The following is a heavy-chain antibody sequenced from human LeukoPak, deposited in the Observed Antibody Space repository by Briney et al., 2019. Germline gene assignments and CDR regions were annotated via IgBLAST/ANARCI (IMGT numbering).Heavy chain of an antibody. CDR1: GPTFSNYG. CDR3: ARDGRFAAYEPDY. Sequence: ASVKVSCKASGPTFSNYGITWVRQAPGQGLEWVGWISAYDGNTNYAQKFQGRVTMTTDTSTSTAHMELRGLRYDDTAVYYCARDGRFAAYEPDYWGQGTLVTVSS. D-gene: IGHD1-26*01. J-gene: IGHJ4*02. CDR2: ISAYDGNT. V-gene: IGHV1-18*01.